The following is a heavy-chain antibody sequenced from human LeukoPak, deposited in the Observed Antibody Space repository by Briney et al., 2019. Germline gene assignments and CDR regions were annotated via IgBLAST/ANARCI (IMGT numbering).Heavy chain of an antibody. V-gene: IGHV3-23*01. D-gene: IGHD4/OR15-4a*01. J-gene: IGHJ4*02. CDR3: ANEVRPNDY. CDR2: LDGSGGST. CDR1: GFPFTIFA. Sequence: GGSLRLSCAASGFPFTIFAMSWVRQAPGKGLEWVSGLDGSGGSTNYADSVKGRFTISRDNSKNTLYLQMNSLRAEDTAIYYCANEVRPNDYWGRGTLVTVSS.